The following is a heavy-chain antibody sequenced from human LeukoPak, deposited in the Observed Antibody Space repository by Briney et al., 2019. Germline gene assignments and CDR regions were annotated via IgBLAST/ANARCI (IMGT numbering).Heavy chain of an antibody. CDR1: GFTFSDHS. CDR2: ITSGGSPM. V-gene: IGHV3-11*04. Sequence: PGGSLRLSCAASGFTFSDHSMSWIRQSPGKGLEWVAYITSGGSPMYYVDSVKGRSTISRDNAKNSLFLEVHSLRAEDTGVYYCVRDSHYYDTSDPKYRLDYWGQGTLVTVSP. J-gene: IGHJ4*02. CDR3: VRDSHYYDTSDPKYRLDY. D-gene: IGHD3-22*01.